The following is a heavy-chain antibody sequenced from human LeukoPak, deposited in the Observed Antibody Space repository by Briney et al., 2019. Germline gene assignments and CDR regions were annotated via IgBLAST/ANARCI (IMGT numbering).Heavy chain of an antibody. J-gene: IGHJ4*02. Sequence: SETLSLTCTVSGGSISSSSYYWGWIRQPPGKGLEWIGSIYYSGSTYYNPSLKSRVTISVDTSKNQFSLKLSSVTAADTAVYYCARQSSSWWGDYRGQGTLVTVSS. CDR2: IYYSGST. CDR1: GGSISSSSYY. D-gene: IGHD6-13*01. CDR3: ARQSSSWWGDY. V-gene: IGHV4-39*01.